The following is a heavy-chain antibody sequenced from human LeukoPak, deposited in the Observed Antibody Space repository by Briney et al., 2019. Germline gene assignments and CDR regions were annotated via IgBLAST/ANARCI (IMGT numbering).Heavy chain of an antibody. CDR1: GFTFSSYS. CDR2: ISSSSSYI. V-gene: IGHV3-21*01. J-gene: IGHJ6*02. D-gene: IGHD3-9*01. CDR3: AREGPDILTGYYWYYYYYGMDV. Sequence: GGSLRLSCAASGFTFSSYSKNWVRQAPGKGLEWVSSISSSSSYIYYADSVKGRFTISRDNAKNSLYLQMNSLRAEDTAVYYCAREGPDILTGYYWYYYYYGMDVWGQGTTVTVSS.